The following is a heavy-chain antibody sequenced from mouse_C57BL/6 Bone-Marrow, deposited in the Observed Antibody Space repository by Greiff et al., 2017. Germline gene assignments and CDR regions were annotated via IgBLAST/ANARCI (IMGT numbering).Heavy chain of an antibody. CDR3: ARGGNYGGYYFDY. CDR1: GYSFTTYP. CDR2: FHPDNDDT. D-gene: IGHD2-1*01. Sequence: QVQLQQSGAELVKPGASVKMSCKASGYSFTTYPIEWMKQTHGKSLEWIGNFHPDNDDTKYNEKFKGKATLPVEKSSSTVYLKLSRLSSDDSAVYYCARGGNYGGYYFDYWGQGTLLTVSA. J-gene: IGHJ3*01. V-gene: IGHV1-47*01.